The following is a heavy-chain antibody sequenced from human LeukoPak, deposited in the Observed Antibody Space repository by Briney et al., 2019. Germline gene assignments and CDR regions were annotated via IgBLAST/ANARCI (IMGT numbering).Heavy chain of an antibody. D-gene: IGHD3-22*01. J-gene: IGHJ4*02. V-gene: IGHV3-11*01. CDR3: ARTRKNYYDSSGLFDY. CDR2: ISSSGSTK. Sequence: PGGSLRLSCAASGFTFSDYYMSWIRQAPGKGPEWVSYISSSGSTKYSADSVKGRFTISRDNAKNSLFLQMKSLRAEDTAVYYCARTRKNYYDSSGLFDYWGQGTLVTVSS. CDR1: GFTFSDYY.